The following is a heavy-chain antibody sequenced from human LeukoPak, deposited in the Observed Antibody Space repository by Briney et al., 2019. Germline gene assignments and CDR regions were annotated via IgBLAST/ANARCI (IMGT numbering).Heavy chain of an antibody. CDR3: ARHSLAAAGRGDY. D-gene: IGHD6-13*01. CDR1: RDSISDYY. V-gene: IGHV4-59*08. Sequence: PSETLSLTCTVSRDSISDYYWSWVRQPPGKGLEWIGYIYYSGSTNYNPSLKSRVTISVDTSKNQFSLKLSSVTAADTAVYFCARHSLAAAGRGDYWGQGTLVTVSS. CDR2: IYYSGST. J-gene: IGHJ4*02.